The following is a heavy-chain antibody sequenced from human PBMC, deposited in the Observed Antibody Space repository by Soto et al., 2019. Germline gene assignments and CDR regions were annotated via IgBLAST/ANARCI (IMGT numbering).Heavy chain of an antibody. CDR1: GFTFSSYA. Sequence: PGGSLRLSCAASGFTFSSYAMSWVRQAPGKGLEWVSAISGSGGSTYYADSVKGRFTISGDNSKNTLYLQMNSLRAEDTAVYYCAKVLDFWSGYYSAFDIWGQGTMVTVSS. D-gene: IGHD3-3*01. CDR3: AKVLDFWSGYYSAFDI. J-gene: IGHJ3*02. CDR2: ISGSGGST. V-gene: IGHV3-23*01.